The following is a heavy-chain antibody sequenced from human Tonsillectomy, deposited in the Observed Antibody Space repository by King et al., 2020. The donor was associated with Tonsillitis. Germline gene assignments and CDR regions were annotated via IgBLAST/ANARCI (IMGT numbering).Heavy chain of an antibody. J-gene: IGHJ6*03. CDR1: GGSFSDYF. Sequence: VQLQQWGAGLLKPSETLSLTCAVYGGSFSDYFWSWIRQPPGKGLEWIGKIDHSGITNYNPSLKSRVTISVDTSKNQFSLKLTSVTAADTAVYYCSRGGSFYYDSSAKPYYFHYYMDVWGKGTTVTVSS. V-gene: IGHV4-34*01. CDR3: SRGGSFYYDSSAKPYYFHYYMDV. D-gene: IGHD3-22*01. CDR2: IDHSGIT.